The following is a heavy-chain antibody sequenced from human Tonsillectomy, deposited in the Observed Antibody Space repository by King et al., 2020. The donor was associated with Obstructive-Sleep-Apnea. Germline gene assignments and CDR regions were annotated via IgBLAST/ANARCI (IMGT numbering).Heavy chain of an antibody. CDR2: ISYDGSNK. CDR3: ARGGSRDLKWYYYYGMDV. Sequence: VQLVESGGGVVQPGRSLRLSCAASGFTFSSYAMHWVRQAPGKGLEWVAVISYDGSNKYYADSVKGRFTISRDNSKNTLYLQMNSLRAEDTAVYYCARGGSRDLKWYYYYGMDVWGQGTTVTVSS. J-gene: IGHJ6*02. CDR1: GFTFSSYA. D-gene: IGHD2-8*01. V-gene: IGHV3-30*04.